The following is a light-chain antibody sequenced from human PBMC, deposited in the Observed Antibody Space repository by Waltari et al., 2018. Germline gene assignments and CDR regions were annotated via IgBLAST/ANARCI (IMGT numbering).Light chain of an antibody. CDR3: QQYYRSRT. V-gene: IGKV4-1*01. CDR2: WAS. CDR1: QSILYNYNVKND. Sequence: QSILYNYNVKNDLAWYHQKPGQPPKLLIYWASTRQSGVPDRFSGSGSGTDFTLTINSLQAEDVAVYYCQQYYRSRTFGQGTKVEIK. J-gene: IGKJ1*01.